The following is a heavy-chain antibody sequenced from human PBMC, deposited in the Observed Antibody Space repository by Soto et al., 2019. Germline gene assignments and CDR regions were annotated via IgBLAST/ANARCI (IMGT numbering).Heavy chain of an antibody. J-gene: IGHJ5*02. CDR1: GFVLRNYW. CDR3: TRYRSLDP. CDR2: IKEDGSEN. D-gene: IGHD3-16*02. V-gene: IGHV3-7*03. Sequence: GGSLRLSCADSGFVLRNYWMSWFRQAPGMGLQWLASIKEDGSENYYVATLKGRFTISRENAKNSLYLQMNSVRAEDTAVYYCTRYRSLDPWGQGILVTVSS.